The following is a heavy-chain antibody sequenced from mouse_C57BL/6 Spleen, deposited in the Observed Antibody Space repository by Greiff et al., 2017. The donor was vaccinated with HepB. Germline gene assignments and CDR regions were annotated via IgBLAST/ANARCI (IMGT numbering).Heavy chain of an antibody. CDR2: IYPGDGDT. V-gene: IGHV1-80*01. CDR3: ARRGTTAWDY. Sequence: VQGVESGAELVKPGASVKISCKASGYAFSSYWMNWVKQRPGKGLEWIGQIYPGDGDTNYNGKFKGKATLTADKSSSTAYMQLSSLTSEDSAVYFCARRGTTAWDYWGQGTTLTVSS. CDR1: GYAFSSYW. D-gene: IGHD1-2*01. J-gene: IGHJ2*01.